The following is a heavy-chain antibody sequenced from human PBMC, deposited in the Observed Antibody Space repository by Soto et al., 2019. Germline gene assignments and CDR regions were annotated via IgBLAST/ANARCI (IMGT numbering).Heavy chain of an antibody. J-gene: IGHJ6*02. CDR1: GGSISSYY. CDR2: VYYSGST. Sequence: SETLSLTCTGSGGSISSYYWSWIRQPPGKGLEWIGYVYYSGSTNYNPSLKSRVTISVDTSKNQFSLKLSSVTAADTAVYYCAGHPGWLYSSSWSLPDDMDVWGQGTTVTVSS. V-gene: IGHV4-59*01. CDR3: AGHPGWLYSSSWSLPDDMDV. D-gene: IGHD6-13*01.